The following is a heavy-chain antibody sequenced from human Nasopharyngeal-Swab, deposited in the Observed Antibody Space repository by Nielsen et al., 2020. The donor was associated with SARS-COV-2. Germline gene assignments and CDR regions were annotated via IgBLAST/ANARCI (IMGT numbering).Heavy chain of an antibody. CDR1: GYTFTGYY. CDR2: INPNSGGT. CDR3: ARVLYSSGGWFDP. Sequence: ASVKVSCKASGYTFTGYYMHWVRQAPGHGLEWMGRINPNSGGTNYAQKFQGRVTMTRDTSISTAYMELSRLRSDDTAVYYCARVLYSSGGWFDPWGQGTLVTVSS. V-gene: IGHV1-2*06. D-gene: IGHD6-19*01. J-gene: IGHJ5*02.